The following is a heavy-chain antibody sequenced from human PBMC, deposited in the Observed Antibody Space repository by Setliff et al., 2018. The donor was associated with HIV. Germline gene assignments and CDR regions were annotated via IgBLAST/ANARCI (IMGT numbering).Heavy chain of an antibody. D-gene: IGHD6-19*01. V-gene: IGHV4-39*01. CDR3: ARNVAATSAFDI. CDR2: IHYSGST. J-gene: IGHJ3*02. CDR1: SGSISSNSFY. Sequence: ASETLSLTCTVSSGSISSNSFYWGWIRQPPGKGLEWIGTIHYSGSTYYNPSLKSRVSISVDTSKNQFSLKLTSVTAADTAVYYCARNVAATSAFDIWGRGTMVTVS.